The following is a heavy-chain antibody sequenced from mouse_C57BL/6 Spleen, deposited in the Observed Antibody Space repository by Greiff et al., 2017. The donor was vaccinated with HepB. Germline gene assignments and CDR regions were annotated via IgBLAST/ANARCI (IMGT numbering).Heavy chain of an antibody. D-gene: IGHD2-4*01. V-gene: IGHV1-77*01. CDR1: GYTFTDYY. J-gene: IGHJ1*03. Sequence: QVQLQQSGAELVKPGASVKISCKASGYTFTDYYINWVKQRPGQGLEWIGKIGPGSGSTYYNEKFKGKATLTADTSSSTAYMQLSSLTSEDSAVYFYARSGYDYDFSYGYFDVWGTGTTVTVSS. CDR2: IGPGSGST. CDR3: ARSGYDYDFSYGYFDV.